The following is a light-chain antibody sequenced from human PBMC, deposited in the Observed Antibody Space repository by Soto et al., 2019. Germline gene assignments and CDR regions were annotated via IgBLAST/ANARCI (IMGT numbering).Light chain of an antibody. CDR2: AAS. Sequence: EIVMTQSPATLSVSPGERATLSCRASQSVSSNLAWYQQKPGQGPRLLIYAASIRAAGIPARFSGSGSGTEFTLTISSLQSEDFAVYYCQQYNNWPPITFGPGTKVDIK. V-gene: IGKV3-15*01. CDR3: QQYNNWPPIT. CDR1: QSVSSN. J-gene: IGKJ3*01.